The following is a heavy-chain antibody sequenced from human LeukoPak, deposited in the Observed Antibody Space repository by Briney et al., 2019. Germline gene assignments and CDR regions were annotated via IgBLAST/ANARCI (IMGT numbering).Heavy chain of an antibody. Sequence: GGSLRLSCAASGFTFSSYAMSWVRQAPGKGLEWVSGVSGSGGSTVYTDSVKGRFTISRDNSKNTLYLQVNNLRTEDTALYYCAKTSLSDASGHYYYMDVWGKGTTVTVSS. V-gene: IGHV3-23*01. CDR2: VSGSGGST. CDR3: AKTSLSDASGHYYYMDV. J-gene: IGHJ6*03. D-gene: IGHD3-3*01. CDR1: GFTFSSYA.